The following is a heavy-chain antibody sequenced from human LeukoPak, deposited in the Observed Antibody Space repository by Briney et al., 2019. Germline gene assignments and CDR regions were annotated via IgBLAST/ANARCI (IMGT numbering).Heavy chain of an antibody. CDR2: ISSSSSYI. CDR3: ASSKGYCSGGSCRPFNY. J-gene: IGHJ4*02. D-gene: IGHD2-15*01. CDR1: GFTFSSYS. V-gene: IGHV3-21*01. Sequence: GGSLRLSCAASGFTFSSYSMNWVRQAPGKGLEWVSSISSSSSYIYYADSVKGRFTISRDNAKNSLYLQMNSLRAEDTAVYYCASSKGYCSGGSCRPFNYWGQGTLVTVSS.